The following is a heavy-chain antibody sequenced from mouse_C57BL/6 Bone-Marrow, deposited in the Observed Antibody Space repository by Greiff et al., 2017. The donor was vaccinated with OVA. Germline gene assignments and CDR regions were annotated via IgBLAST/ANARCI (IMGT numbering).Heavy chain of an antibody. CDR1: GFTFSDFY. Sequence: EVMLVESGGGLVQSGRSLRLSCATSGFTFSDFYMEWVRQAPGKGLEWIAASRNKANDYTTEYSASVKGRFIVSRDTSQSILYLQMNALRAEDTAIYYCARDADYGSSGGFAYWGQGTLVTVSA. CDR3: ARDADYGSSGGFAY. CDR2: SRNKANDYTT. V-gene: IGHV7-1*01. D-gene: IGHD1-1*01. J-gene: IGHJ3*01.